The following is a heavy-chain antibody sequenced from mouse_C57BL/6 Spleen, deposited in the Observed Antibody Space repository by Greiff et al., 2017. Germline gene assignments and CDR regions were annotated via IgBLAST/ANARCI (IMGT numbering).Heavy chain of an antibody. CDR1: GYTFTSYW. J-gene: IGHJ3*01. D-gene: IGHD1-1*01. CDR2: IDPSDSET. CDR3: ARPLFITTSGFAY. Sequence: QVQLQQPGAELVRPGSSVKLSCKASGYTFTSYWMHWVKQRPIQGLEWIGNIDPSDSETHYNQKFKDKATLTVDKSSSTAYMQLSSLTSEDSAVYYCARPLFITTSGFAYWGQGTLVTVPA. V-gene: IGHV1-52*01.